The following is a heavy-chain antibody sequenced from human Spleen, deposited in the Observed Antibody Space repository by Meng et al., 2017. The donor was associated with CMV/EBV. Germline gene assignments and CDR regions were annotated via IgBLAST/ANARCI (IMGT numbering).Heavy chain of an antibody. J-gene: IGHJ4*02. CDR3: ARGWEQLAFDY. V-gene: IGHV1-69*13. CDR1: GYTFTSYG. CDR2: IIPIFGTA. D-gene: IGHD6-13*01. Sequence: QVKLVQSGAEVKKPGASVKVSCKASGYTFTSYGISWVRQAPGQGLEWMGGIIPIFGTANYAQKFQGRVTITADESTSTAYMELSSLRSEDTAVYYCARGWEQLAFDYWGQGTLVTVSS.